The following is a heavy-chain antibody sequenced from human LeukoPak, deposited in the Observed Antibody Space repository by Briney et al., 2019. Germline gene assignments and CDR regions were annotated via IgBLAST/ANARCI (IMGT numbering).Heavy chain of an antibody. CDR3: ATSRYDILTGHGPIDY. CDR2: MNPNSGNT. CDR1: GYTFTSYD. V-gene: IGHV1-8*01. Sequence: GASVKVSCKASGYTFTSYDINWVRQATGQGLEWMGWMNPNSGNTGYAQKFQGRVTMTRNTSISTAYMELSRLRSDDTAVYYCATSRYDILTGHGPIDYWGQGTLVTVSS. D-gene: IGHD3-9*01. J-gene: IGHJ4*02.